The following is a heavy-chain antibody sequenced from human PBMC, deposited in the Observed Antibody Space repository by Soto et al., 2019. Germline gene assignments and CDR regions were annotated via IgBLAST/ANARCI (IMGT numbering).Heavy chain of an antibody. Sequence: GGSLRLSCAASGFTFSSYSMNWVRQAPGKGLEWVSSISSSSSYIYYADSVKGRFTISRDNAKNSLYLQMNSLRAEDTAVYYCARDILGSDTAAAGYYYYGMDVWGQGTTVTVSS. D-gene: IGHD6-13*01. J-gene: IGHJ6*02. CDR1: GFTFSSYS. CDR3: ARDILGSDTAAAGYYYYGMDV. CDR2: ISSSSSYI. V-gene: IGHV3-21*01.